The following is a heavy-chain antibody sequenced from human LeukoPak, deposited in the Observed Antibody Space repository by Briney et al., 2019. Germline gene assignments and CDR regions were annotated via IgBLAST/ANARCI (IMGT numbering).Heavy chain of an antibody. Sequence: GGSLRLSCAASGFTFSSYGMHWVRQAPGKGLEWVSAISGSGGSTYYADSVKGRFTISRDNSKNTLYLQMNSLRAEDTAVYYCAKSPNYYGSGSYYLGYWGQGTLVTVSS. CDR1: GFTFSSYG. CDR2: ISGSGGST. D-gene: IGHD3-10*01. V-gene: IGHV3-23*01. CDR3: AKSPNYYGSGSYYLGY. J-gene: IGHJ4*02.